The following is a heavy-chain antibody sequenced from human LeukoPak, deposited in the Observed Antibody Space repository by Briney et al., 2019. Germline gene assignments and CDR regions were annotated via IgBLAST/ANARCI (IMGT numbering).Heavy chain of an antibody. D-gene: IGHD5-18*01. Sequence: GESLKISCKGSGYSFTSYWIGWVRQMPGKGLEWMGIVYPGDSDTKYSPSFQGQVTISADKSISTAYLQWSSLKASDTAMYYCARRGYNYAYVFDYWGQGTLVTVSS. V-gene: IGHV5-51*01. CDR3: ARRGYNYAYVFDY. J-gene: IGHJ4*02. CDR2: VYPGDSDT. CDR1: GYSFTSYW.